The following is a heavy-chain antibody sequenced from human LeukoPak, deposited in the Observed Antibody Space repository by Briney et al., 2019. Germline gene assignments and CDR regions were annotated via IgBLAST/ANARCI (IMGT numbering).Heavy chain of an antibody. Sequence: PSETLSLTCSVSGGSIRSTTYYWGWIRQPPGKGLEWIGSIYYSGNTYYSPSLMSRVTISVDTSKNQFSLNLSSVTAADTAVYFCARAPHFFDTSGSRYYFDYWGQGALVTVSS. CDR3: ARAPHFFDTSGSRYYFDY. CDR1: GGSIRSTTYY. V-gene: IGHV4-39*07. J-gene: IGHJ4*02. D-gene: IGHD3-22*01. CDR2: IYYSGNT.